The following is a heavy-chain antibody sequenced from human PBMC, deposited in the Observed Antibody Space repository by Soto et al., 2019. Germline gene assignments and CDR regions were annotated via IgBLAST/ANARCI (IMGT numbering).Heavy chain of an antibody. CDR1: GYTFTGYY. J-gene: IGHJ6*02. V-gene: IGHV1-2*02. CDR2: INPNSGGT. Sequence: ASVKVSCKASGYTFTGYYMHWVRQAPGQGLEWMGWINPNSGGTNYAQKFQGRVTMTRDTSISTAYMELSRLRSDDTAVYYCARARAYYYGMDVWGQGTTVTVSS. CDR3: ARARAYYYGMDV.